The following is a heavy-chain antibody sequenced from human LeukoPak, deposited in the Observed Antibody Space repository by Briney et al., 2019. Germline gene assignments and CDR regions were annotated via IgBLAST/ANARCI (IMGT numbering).Heavy chain of an antibody. CDR1: GFSFSSYW. Sequence: GGSLRLSCAASGFSFSSYWMHWVRQAPGKGLVWVSQINTDGSSTNYADSVKGRFTISRDNAKNRVYLQMNSLRGEDTAVYYCTASRILDYWGQGTLVTVSS. CDR2: INTDGSST. J-gene: IGHJ4*02. CDR3: TASRILDY. D-gene: IGHD2-21*01. V-gene: IGHV3-74*01.